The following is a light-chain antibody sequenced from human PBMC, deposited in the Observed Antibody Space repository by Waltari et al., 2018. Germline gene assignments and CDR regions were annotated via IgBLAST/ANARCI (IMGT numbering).Light chain of an antibody. CDR2: EVS. V-gene: IGLV2-14*01. CDR3: SSYRSSTTRV. J-gene: IGLJ1*01. CDR1: SSDVGGYNS. Sequence: QSALTQPASVSGSPGQSITISCTGTSSDVGGYNSVSWYQQHPGKAPKLMIYEVSNRPSGVCDRFSGSKSGNTASLTISGLQAEDEADYYCSSYRSSTTRVFGTGTKVTVL.